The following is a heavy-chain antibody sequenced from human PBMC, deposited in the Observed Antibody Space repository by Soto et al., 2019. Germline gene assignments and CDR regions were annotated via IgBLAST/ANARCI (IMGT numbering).Heavy chain of an antibody. CDR2: INAGNGNT. D-gene: IGHD6-19*01. V-gene: IGHV1-3*01. CDR3: ARDLGGRYSNWFDP. CDR1: GYTFTSYA. J-gene: IGHJ5*02. Sequence: ASVKVSCKVSGYTFTSYAMHWVRQAPGQRLEWMGWINAGNGNTKYSQKFQGRVTITRDTSASTAYMELSSLRSEDTAVYYCARDLGGRYSNWFDPWGQGTLVTVSS.